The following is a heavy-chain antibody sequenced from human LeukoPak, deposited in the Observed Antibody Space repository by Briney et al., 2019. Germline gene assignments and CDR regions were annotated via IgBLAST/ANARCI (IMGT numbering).Heavy chain of an antibody. Sequence: SETLSLTCTVFGGSIRGYHWSWIRQPPGKGLEWIGHFYYSGSTNFNPSLKSRVTISGDTSKNQFSLKVISVTAADTAVYYCARDLVKEKPSGGFYYYGMDVWGQGTTVTVSS. CDR3: ARDLVKEKPSGGFYYYGMDV. J-gene: IGHJ6*02. CDR2: FYYSGST. D-gene: IGHD1-26*01. V-gene: IGHV4-59*01. CDR1: GGSIRGYH.